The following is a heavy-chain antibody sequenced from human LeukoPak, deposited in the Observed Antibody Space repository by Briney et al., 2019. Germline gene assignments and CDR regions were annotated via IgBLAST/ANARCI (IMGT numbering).Heavy chain of an antibody. CDR3: ARLNYYDTSGYYSTFDY. D-gene: IGHD3-22*01. CDR2: IYYRGST. Sequence: SQTLSLTCTVSGGSISSSSYYWGWIRQPPGKGLEWIGSIYYRGSTNYNPSLKSRVTISLDTSKNQFSLKLTSVTAADTAVYYCARLNYYDTSGYYSTFDYWGQGTLVTVSS. J-gene: IGHJ4*02. V-gene: IGHV4-39*07. CDR1: GGSISSSSYY.